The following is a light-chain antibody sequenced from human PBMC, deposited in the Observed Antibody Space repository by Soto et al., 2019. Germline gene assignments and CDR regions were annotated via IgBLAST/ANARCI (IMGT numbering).Light chain of an antibody. CDR3: SSYTSSMTNV. V-gene: IGLV2-14*03. CDR2: DVG. J-gene: IGLJ1*01. Sequence: QSALTQPASVSGSPGQSITISCTGTSSDVGGYNSVCWYQHHPGKAPQLILYDVGDRPSRVSYRFSGSKSGNTASLTISGLHAADEADYFCSSYTSSMTNVFGSGTKLTVL. CDR1: SSDVGGYNS.